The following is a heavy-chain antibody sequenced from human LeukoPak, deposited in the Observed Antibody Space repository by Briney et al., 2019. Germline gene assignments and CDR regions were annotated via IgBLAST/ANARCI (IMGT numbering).Heavy chain of an antibody. V-gene: IGHV3-48*01. CDR3: ARHYGP. CDR2: ISSSSGTI. Sequence: GGSLRLSCAASGFTFSSYSMNWVRQAPGKGLEWVSYISSSSGTIYYADSVKGRFTISRDNAKNSLYLQMNSLRAEDTAVYYCARHYGPWGQGTLVTVSS. CDR1: GFTFSSYS. D-gene: IGHD3-16*01. J-gene: IGHJ5*02.